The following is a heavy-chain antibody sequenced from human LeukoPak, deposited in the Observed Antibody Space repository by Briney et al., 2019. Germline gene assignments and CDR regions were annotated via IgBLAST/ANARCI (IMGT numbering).Heavy chain of an antibody. Sequence: SQTLSLTCTVSGGSINNDGHYWSWNRQHPGKGLEWVGYIYYSGTTYYNPSLKSRVTISVSTSKNQFSLQLSSVTAEDTAVYYCARASRLGELSLGYWGQGTLVTVSS. J-gene: IGHJ4*02. CDR1: GGSINNDGHY. CDR3: ARASRLGELSLGY. CDR2: IYYSGTT. D-gene: IGHD3-16*02. V-gene: IGHV4-31*03.